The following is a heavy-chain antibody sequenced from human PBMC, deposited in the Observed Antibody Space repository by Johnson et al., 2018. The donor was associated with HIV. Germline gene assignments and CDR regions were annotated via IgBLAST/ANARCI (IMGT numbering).Heavy chain of an antibody. CDR2: IRWNSGSI. CDR3: ARPIARGASDS. J-gene: IGHJ3*02. D-gene: IGHD3-10*01. CDR1: GFTFSSYA. V-gene: IGHV3-48*04. Sequence: VQLVESGGGVVQPGRSLRLSCAASGFTFSSYAMHWVRQAPGKGLEWVSGIRWNSGSIAYADSVKGRFPISRDNAKNSLFLQMDSLRAEDTAGDYCARPIARGASDSWGQGTMVIVSS.